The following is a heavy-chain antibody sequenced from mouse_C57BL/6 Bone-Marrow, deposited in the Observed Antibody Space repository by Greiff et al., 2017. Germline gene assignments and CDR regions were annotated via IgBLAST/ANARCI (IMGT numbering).Heavy chain of an antibody. Sequence: EVQGVESGGGLVQPKGSLKLSCAASGFSFNTYAMNWVRQAPGKGLEWVARIRSKSNNYATYYADSVKDRFTISRDDSESMLYLQMNNLKTEDTAMYYCVRGGSHYAMDYWGQGTSVTVSS. CDR1: GFSFNTYA. V-gene: IGHV10-1*01. CDR3: VRGGSHYAMDY. J-gene: IGHJ4*01. CDR2: IRSKSNNYAT.